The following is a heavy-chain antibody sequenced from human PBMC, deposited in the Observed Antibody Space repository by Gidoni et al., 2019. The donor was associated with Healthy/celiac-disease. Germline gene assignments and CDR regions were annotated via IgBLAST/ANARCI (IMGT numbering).Heavy chain of an antibody. CDR3: ASLMIGEVYFDY. J-gene: IGHJ4*02. Sequence: QLQLQESGPGLVKPSETLSLTCTVSGGSISSSSYYWGWIRQPPGKGLEWIGSIDYSGSTYYNPSLKSRVTISVDTSKNQLSLKLSSVTAADTAVYYCASLMIGEVYFDYGGQGTLVTVSS. D-gene: IGHD3-22*01. V-gene: IGHV4-39*01. CDR1: GGSISSSSYY. CDR2: IDYSGST.